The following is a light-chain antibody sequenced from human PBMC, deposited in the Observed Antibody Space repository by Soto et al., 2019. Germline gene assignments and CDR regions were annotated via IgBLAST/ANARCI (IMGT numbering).Light chain of an antibody. J-gene: IGKJ1*01. CDR2: LGS. CDR1: QSLLHTDGYNY. CDR3: MQALQTPPT. V-gene: IGKV2-28*01. Sequence: DTVMTQSPLSLPVTPGEPASISCWSSQSLLHTDGYNYLDWYLQKPVQSPQLLIYLGSYRASGVPDRFSGSGSRTDFTLKISIVEAEDVGVYYCMQALQTPPTFGQGTKLEI.